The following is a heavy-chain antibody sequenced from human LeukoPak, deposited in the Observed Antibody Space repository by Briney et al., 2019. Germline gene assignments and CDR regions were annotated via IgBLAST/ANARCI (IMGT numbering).Heavy chain of an antibody. J-gene: IGHJ4*02. CDR3: AREGLYYYDSSGYSHLDY. CDR2: IYHSGST. D-gene: IGHD3-22*01. V-gene: IGHV4-59*01. CDR1: GGSISTYY. Sequence: SETLSLACTVSGGSISTYYWSWIRQPPGKGLEWIGYIYHSGSTKYNPSLKSRVTISVDTSKNQFSLKLSSVTAADTAVYYCAREGLYYYDSSGYSHLDYWGQGTLVTASS.